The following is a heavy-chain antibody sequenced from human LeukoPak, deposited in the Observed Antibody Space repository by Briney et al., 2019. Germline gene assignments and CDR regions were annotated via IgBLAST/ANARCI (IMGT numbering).Heavy chain of an antibody. CDR3: ARRRRILANIVVVPAASLGRYYFDY. CDR1: GGSISSSSYY. Sequence: PSEALSLTCTVSGGSISSSSYYWGWIRQPPGKGLEWIGSIYYSGSTYYNPPLKSRVTISVDTSKNQFSLKLSSVTAADTAVYYCARRRRILANIVVVPAASLGRYYFDYWGQGTLVTVSS. D-gene: IGHD2-2*01. J-gene: IGHJ4*02. V-gene: IGHV4-39*01. CDR2: IYYSGST.